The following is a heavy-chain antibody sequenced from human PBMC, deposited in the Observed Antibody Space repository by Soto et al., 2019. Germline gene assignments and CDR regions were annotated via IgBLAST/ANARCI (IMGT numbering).Heavy chain of an antibody. CDR3: ARVGYCSGGSCYYYYYYGMDV. Sequence: SETLSLTCAVYGGSFSGYYWSWIRQPPGKGLEWIGEINHSGSTNYNPSLKSRVTISVDTSKNQFSLKLSSVTAADTAVYYCARVGYCSGGSCYYYYYYGMDVWGQGTTVTSP. CDR2: INHSGST. V-gene: IGHV4-34*01. CDR1: GGSFSGYY. J-gene: IGHJ6*02. D-gene: IGHD2-15*01.